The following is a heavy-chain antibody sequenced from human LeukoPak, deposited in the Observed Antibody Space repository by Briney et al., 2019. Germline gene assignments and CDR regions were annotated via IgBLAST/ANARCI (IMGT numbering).Heavy chain of an antibody. Sequence: GGSLRLSCAASGFTFSSYSMNWVRQAPGKGLEWVSSISSSGSNIYYADSVKGRFTISRDNSKNSLYLQMNSLRAEDTAVYYCARDSGLGYCSGGSCSFDYWGQGTLVTVSS. CDR1: GFTFSSYS. D-gene: IGHD2-15*01. CDR3: ARDSGLGYCSGGSCSFDY. J-gene: IGHJ4*02. V-gene: IGHV3-21*01. CDR2: ISSSGSNI.